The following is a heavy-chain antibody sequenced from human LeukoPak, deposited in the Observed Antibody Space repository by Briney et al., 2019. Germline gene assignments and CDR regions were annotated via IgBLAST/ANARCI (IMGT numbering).Heavy chain of an antibody. V-gene: IGHV1-69*06. D-gene: IGHD1-1*01. J-gene: IGHJ6*03. Sequence: ASVKVSCKASGGTFSSYAISWVRQAPGQGLEWMGGIIPIFGTANYAQKFQGRVTITADKSTSTAYMELSSLRSEDTAVYYCARAPVWNYNYYYMDVWGKGTTVTVSS. CDR2: IIPIFGTA. CDR3: ARAPVWNYNYYYMDV. CDR1: GGTFSSYA.